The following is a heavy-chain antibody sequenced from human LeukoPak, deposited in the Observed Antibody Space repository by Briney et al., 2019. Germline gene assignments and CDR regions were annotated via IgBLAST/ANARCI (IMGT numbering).Heavy chain of an antibody. V-gene: IGHV4-34*01. CDR3: ARGVTAAAGYNWFDP. CDR2: INHSGST. J-gene: IGHJ5*02. CDR1: GGSFSGYY. Sequence: SETLSLTCAVYGGSFSGYYWSWVRQPPGKGLEWIGEINHSGSTNYNPSLKSRVTISVDTSKNQFSLKLSSVTAADTAVYYCARGVTAAAGYNWFDPWGQGTLVTVSS. D-gene: IGHD6-13*01.